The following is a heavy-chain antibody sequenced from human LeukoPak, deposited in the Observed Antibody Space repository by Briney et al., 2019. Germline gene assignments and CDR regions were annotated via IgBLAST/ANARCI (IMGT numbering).Heavy chain of an antibody. V-gene: IGHV3-23*01. Sequence: GGSLRLSCKASGFTFSNYAMSWVRQAPGKGLESVSAISGSGGSTYYADSVKGRFTISRDNSKNTLYLQMNSLRAEDTAIYYCAKGTQVYYYASGSVNDYWGQGTLVTVSS. CDR3: AKGTQVYYYASGSVNDY. CDR2: ISGSGGST. D-gene: IGHD3-10*01. J-gene: IGHJ4*02. CDR1: GFTFSNYA.